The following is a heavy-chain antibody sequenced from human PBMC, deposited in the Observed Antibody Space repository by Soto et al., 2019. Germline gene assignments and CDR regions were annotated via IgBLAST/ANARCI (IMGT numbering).Heavy chain of an antibody. CDR2: ISNGGKTT. J-gene: IGHJ6*02. CDR1: GLTFSNYA. D-gene: IGHD3-22*01. CDR3: ARIARRITRIIVIPYFGMDV. Sequence: PGGSLRLSCAASGLTFSNYAMSWVRQAPGKGLQWVSGISNGGKTTYYPDSVKGRFTISRDNSKNTLYLQVNSLRAEDTAVYYCARIARRITRIIVIPYFGMDVWGQGTRVTVSS. V-gene: IGHV3-23*01.